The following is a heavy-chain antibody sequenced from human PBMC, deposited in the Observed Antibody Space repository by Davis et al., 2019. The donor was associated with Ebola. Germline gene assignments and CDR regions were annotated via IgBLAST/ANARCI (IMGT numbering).Heavy chain of an antibody. V-gene: IGHV3-20*04. CDR2: INWNGGST. CDR3: ARDLGYCSSTSCYPY. Sequence: GESLKISCAASGFTFDDYGMSWVRQAPGKGLEWVSGINWNGGSTGYADSVKGRFTISRDNAKNSLYLQMNTLRAEDTAVYYCARDLGYCSSTSCYPYWGQGTLVTVSS. D-gene: IGHD2-2*01. CDR1: GFTFDDYG. J-gene: IGHJ4*02.